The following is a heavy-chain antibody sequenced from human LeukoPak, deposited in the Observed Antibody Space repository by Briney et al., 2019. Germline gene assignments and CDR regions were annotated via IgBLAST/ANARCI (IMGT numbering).Heavy chain of an antibody. Sequence: GGSLRLSCAASGFTFSSYAMSWVRQAPGKGLEWVSAISGSGGSTYYADSVKGRFTISRDNSKNTLYLQMNSLRAEDTAVYYCARDRDSSGYYLDYWGQGTLVTVSS. CDR3: ARDRDSSGYYLDY. J-gene: IGHJ4*02. V-gene: IGHV3-23*01. D-gene: IGHD3-22*01. CDR1: GFTFSSYA. CDR2: ISGSGGST.